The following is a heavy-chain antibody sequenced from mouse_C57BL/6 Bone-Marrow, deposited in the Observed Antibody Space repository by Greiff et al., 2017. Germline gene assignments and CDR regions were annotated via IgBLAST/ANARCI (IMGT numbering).Heavy chain of an antibody. J-gene: IGHJ2*01. CDR3: KRLPYYCGSSLYYFDY. Sequence: EVQLQESGTVLARPGASVKMSCKTSGYTFTSYWMHWVKQRPGQGLEWIGAIYPGNSDTRYNQKFKGKAKLTAVTSASTAYMELSILTNEDSAVYYCKRLPYYCGSSLYYFDYWGQGTALTVSS. D-gene: IGHD1-1*01. CDR2: IYPGNSDT. CDR1: GYTFTSYW. V-gene: IGHV1-5*01.